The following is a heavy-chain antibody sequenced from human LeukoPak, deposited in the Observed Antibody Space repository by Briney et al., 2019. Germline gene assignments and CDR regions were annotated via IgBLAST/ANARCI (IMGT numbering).Heavy chain of an antibody. J-gene: IGHJ4*02. CDR1: GGSFSSSSHY. CDR2: IRNSGNT. D-gene: IGHD4-17*01. V-gene: IGHV4-39*01. CDR3: ARHVYGEYGPGDY. Sequence: KPSEPLSLPCTVSGGSFSSSSHYWGWLRQPPGRGLEWIGSIRNSGNTYYSPSLKSRVTISVDTSKNLFSLKLSSVTAADTAVYYCARHVYGEYGPGDYWGQGILVTVSS.